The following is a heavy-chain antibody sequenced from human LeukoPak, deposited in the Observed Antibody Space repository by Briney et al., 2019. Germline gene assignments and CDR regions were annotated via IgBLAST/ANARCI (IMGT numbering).Heavy chain of an antibody. CDR2: IQASGDT. Sequence: PSETQSLTCTLSGDSFSTFSWSWIRQPPGKGLEWIGYIQASGDTSFNPALKSRVTVSVDTSKNAFSLHLSSVTAADTAVYYCARLVRNWNDHFDSWGQGILVTVSS. V-gene: IGHV4-4*09. CDR3: ARLVRNWNDHFDS. D-gene: IGHD1-1*01. CDR1: GDSFSTFS. J-gene: IGHJ4*02.